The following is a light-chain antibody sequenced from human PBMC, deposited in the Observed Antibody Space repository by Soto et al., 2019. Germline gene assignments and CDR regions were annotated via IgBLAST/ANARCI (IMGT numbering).Light chain of an antibody. CDR3: QQYNNWPLT. V-gene: IGKV3-15*01. CDR2: GAS. CDR1: QSVSSN. Sequence: EIVMTQSPSTLSVSPGERATLSCRASQSVSSNLAWYQQKPGQAPRLLISGASTRATGIPSRFSGSGCGTEFTLTISSLQSEDFAVYYCQQYNNWPLTFGQGTKVEIK. J-gene: IGKJ1*01.